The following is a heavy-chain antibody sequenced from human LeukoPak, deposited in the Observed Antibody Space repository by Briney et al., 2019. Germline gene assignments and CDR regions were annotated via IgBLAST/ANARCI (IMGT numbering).Heavy chain of an antibody. CDR3: ARGSRRYSGYEGVRYFDY. CDR2: INHSGST. CDR1: GGSFSGYY. J-gene: IGHJ4*02. Sequence: SETLSLTCAVYGGSFSGYYWSWIRQPPGKGLEGIGEINHSGSTNYNPSLKSRVTISVDTSKNQFSLKLSSVTAADTAVYYCARGSRRYSGYEGVRYFDYWGQGTLVTVSS. V-gene: IGHV4-34*01. D-gene: IGHD5-12*01.